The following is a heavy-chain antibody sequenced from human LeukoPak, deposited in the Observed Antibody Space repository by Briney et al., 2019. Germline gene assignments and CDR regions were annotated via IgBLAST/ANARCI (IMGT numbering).Heavy chain of an antibody. D-gene: IGHD4-23*01. J-gene: IGHJ4*02. V-gene: IGHV3-21*01. CDR1: GFTLSSYN. CDR3: ARGYGGNSGYY. Sequence: PGGSLRLSRAASGFTLSSYNMNWVRQAPGEGLEWVSSISGGSRSISYTHSVKGRFTISRDNANNSLYLQMNSLTAEDTAVYYCARGYGGNSGYYWGQGNLVTVSS. CDR2: ISGGSRSI.